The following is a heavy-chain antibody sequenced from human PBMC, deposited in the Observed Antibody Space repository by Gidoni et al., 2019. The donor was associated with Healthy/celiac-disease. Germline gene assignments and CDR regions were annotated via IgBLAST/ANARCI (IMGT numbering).Heavy chain of an antibody. Sequence: EVQLVESGGGMVKPGGSLRLSCAASGFTFSSYIMKWVRQAPGKGLEWVSSISSSSSYIYYADSVTGRLTIFRDNAKISLYMQMNSLRAVETAVYYCARVSIRGEIDSWGQGTLVTVSS. J-gene: IGHJ4*02. CDR2: ISSSSSYI. V-gene: IGHV3-21*01. CDR3: ARVSIRGEIDS. D-gene: IGHD3-16*01. CDR1: GFTFSSYI.